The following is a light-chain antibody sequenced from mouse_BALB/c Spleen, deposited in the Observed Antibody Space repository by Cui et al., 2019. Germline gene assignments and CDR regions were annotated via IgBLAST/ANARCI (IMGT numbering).Light chain of an antibody. CDR1: ASVSY. CDR2: SNS. Sequence: QIVLTQSPAIMSASVGEKITITCSASASVSYMHWYQQKSGTSPKLLIYSNSNLASGVPSRFSGGGSGTFYSLTMSSVEAEDAADYYCHQWRSCPSTFGGGTKLEIK. CDR3: HQWRSCPST. J-gene: IGKJ1*01. V-gene: IGKV4-80*01.